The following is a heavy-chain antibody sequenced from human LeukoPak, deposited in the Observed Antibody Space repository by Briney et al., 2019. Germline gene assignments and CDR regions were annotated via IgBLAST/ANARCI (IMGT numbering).Heavy chain of an antibody. V-gene: IGHV3-49*04. CDR1: GFTFSSYS. CDR2: IRSKTYGGTA. D-gene: IGHD5-18*01. CDR3: TRGKDSGYSYGFCDY. J-gene: IGHJ4*02. Sequence: GGSLRLSCAASGFTFSSYSMNWVRQAPGKGLEWVGFIRSKTYGGTAEYAASVKGRFTISRDDSKSIAYLQMNSLKTEDTAVYYCTRGKDSGYSYGFCDYWGQGTLVTVSS.